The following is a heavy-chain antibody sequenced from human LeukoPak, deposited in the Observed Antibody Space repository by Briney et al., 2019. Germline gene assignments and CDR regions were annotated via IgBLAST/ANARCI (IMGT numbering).Heavy chain of an antibody. CDR3: ARDLNWETY. CDR1: GFTFSSYS. V-gene: IGHV3-21*01. Sequence: GGSLRLSCAASGFTFSSYSMNWVRQAPGKGLEWVSSISRSSIYKYYADSVKGRFTISRDNAKKSLYLQMNSLRAEDTAVYYCARDLNWETYWGQGTLVSVSS. D-gene: IGHD7-27*01. CDR2: ISRSSIYK. J-gene: IGHJ4*02.